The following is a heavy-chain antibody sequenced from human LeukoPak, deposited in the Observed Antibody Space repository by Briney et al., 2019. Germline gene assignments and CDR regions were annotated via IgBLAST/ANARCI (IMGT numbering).Heavy chain of an antibody. CDR3: TRENGAFSPFGF. D-gene: IGHD2-8*01. V-gene: IGHV4-4*02. J-gene: IGHJ4*02. Sequence: PGGSLRLSCAASGFTFSSYSMNWVRQAPGQGLEWIGEISLSGLTNYNSSLSSRVTISLDRAKNHLSLNLRSVTAADTAIYYCTRENGAFSPFGFWGQGTVVTVSS. CDR1: GFTFSSYS. CDR2: ISLSGLT.